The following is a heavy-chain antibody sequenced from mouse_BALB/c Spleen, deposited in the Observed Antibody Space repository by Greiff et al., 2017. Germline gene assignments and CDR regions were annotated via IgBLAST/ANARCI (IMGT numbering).Heavy chain of an antibody. J-gene: IGHJ3*01. Sequence: EVQLQQSGAELVRSGASVKLSCTASGFNIKDYYMHWVKQRPEQGLEWIGWIDPENGDTEYAPKFQGKATMTADTSSNTAYLQLSSLTSEDTAVYYCNEGNGNAWFAYWGQGTLVTVSA. V-gene: IGHV14-4*02. D-gene: IGHD2-1*01. CDR1: GFNIKDYY. CDR3: NEGNGNAWFAY. CDR2: IDPENGDT.